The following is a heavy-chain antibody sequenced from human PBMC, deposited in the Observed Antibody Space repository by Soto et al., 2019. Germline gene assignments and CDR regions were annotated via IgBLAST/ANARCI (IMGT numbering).Heavy chain of an antibody. CDR3: ARDRSLTHIAAAGTWDY. J-gene: IGHJ4*02. Sequence: ASVKVSCKASGYTFTGYYMHWVRQAPGQGLEWMGWINPNSGGTNYAQKFQGWVTMTRDTSISTAYMELSRLRSDDTAVYYCARDRSLTHIAAAGTWDYWGQGTLVTVSS. D-gene: IGHD6-13*01. CDR2: INPNSGGT. V-gene: IGHV1-2*04. CDR1: GYTFTGYY.